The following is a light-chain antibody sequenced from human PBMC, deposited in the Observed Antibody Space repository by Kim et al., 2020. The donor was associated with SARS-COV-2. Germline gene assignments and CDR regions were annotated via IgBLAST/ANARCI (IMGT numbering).Light chain of an antibody. CDR1: SSDVGGYNY. V-gene: IGLV2-14*01. Sequence: QSALTQPASVSGSPGQSITISCTGTSSDVGGYNYVSWYQQHPGKAPKLMIYDVSKRPSGVSNRFSGSKSGNTASLTISGLQAEDEADYYCSSYTSSSTFFFGGGTQLTVL. J-gene: IGLJ2*01. CDR2: DVS. CDR3: SSYTSSSTFF.